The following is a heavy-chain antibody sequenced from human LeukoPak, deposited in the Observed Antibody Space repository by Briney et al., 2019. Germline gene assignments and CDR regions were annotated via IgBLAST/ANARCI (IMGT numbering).Heavy chain of an antibody. J-gene: IGHJ4*02. Sequence: SETLSLTCAVYGGSFSGYYWSWIRQPPGKGLEWIGEINHSGSTNYNPSLKSRVTISVDTSKNQFSLKLSSVTAADTAVYYCASSWVAGSGYFDYWGQGTLVTVSS. CDR1: GGSFSGYY. D-gene: IGHD6-19*01. CDR3: ASSWVAGSGYFDY. V-gene: IGHV4-34*01. CDR2: INHSGST.